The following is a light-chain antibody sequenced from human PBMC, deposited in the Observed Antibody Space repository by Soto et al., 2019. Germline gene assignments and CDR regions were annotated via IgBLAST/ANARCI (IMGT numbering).Light chain of an antibody. V-gene: IGKV3-20*01. Sequence: IVLTQSPGTLSLSPGERATLSCWASQSVRNNYLAWYQQKPGQAPRLLIYGVSARATGIPDRFSGSGSGTDFTLTISRPEPEDFAVYYCQQYGTSSYTFGQGTKLEIK. CDR3: QQYGTSSYT. CDR1: QSVRNNY. CDR2: GVS. J-gene: IGKJ2*01.